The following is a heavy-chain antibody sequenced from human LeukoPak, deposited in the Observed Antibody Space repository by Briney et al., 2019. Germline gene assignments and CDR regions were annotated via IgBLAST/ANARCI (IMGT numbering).Heavy chain of an antibody. CDR1: GFTFSSYA. CDR2: ISGSGGST. V-gene: IGHV3-23*01. D-gene: IGHD5-18*01. J-gene: IGHJ4*01. Sequence: PGGSLRLSCAASGFTFSSYAMSWVRQAPGKGLEWVSAISGSGGSTYYADSVKGRFTISRDNSKNTLYLQMNSLRAEDTAVYYRAEGRSGTAKVGVYFELWGQGTLGNV. CDR3: AEGRSGTAKVGVYFEL.